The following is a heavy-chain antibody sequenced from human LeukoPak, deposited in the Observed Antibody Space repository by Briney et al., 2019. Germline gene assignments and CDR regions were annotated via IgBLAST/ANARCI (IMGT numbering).Heavy chain of an antibody. V-gene: IGHV3-21*01. D-gene: IGHD6-19*01. CDR1: GFTFSSHG. CDR2: ISPNGVIT. Sequence: GGTLRLSCAASGFTFSSHGMNWVRQAPGKGLEWVSGISPNGVITYYADSVKGRFTISRDNAKNSLYLQMNSLRAEDTAVYYCASPSGWYAFYIWGQGTMVTVSS. CDR3: ASPSGWYAFYI. J-gene: IGHJ3*02.